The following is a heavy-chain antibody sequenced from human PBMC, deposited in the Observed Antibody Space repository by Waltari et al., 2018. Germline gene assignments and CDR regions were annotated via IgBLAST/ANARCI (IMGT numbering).Heavy chain of an antibody. CDR3: ARRSGRYSSSWYTSFDY. CDR2: INQSGST. V-gene: IGHV4-34*01. J-gene: IGHJ4*02. CDR1: GGSFSGYY. D-gene: IGHD6-13*01. Sequence: QVQLQQWGAGLLKPSETLSLTCAVYGGSFSGYYWSWIRQPPGKGLEWIGEINQSGSTNYNPSRKSRVTIPVDTSKNQFSLKLSSVTAADTAVYYCARRSGRYSSSWYTSFDYWGQGTLVTVAS.